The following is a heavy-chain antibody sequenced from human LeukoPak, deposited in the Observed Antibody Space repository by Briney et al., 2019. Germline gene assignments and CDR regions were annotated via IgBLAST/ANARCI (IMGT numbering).Heavy chain of an antibody. CDR1: GFTFSSYG. CDR3: ARCGSSSYYYYYMDV. D-gene: IGHD6-13*01. Sequence: GGSLRLSCAASGFTFSSYGMHWVRQAPGKGLDWVAFIRYDGSNKYYADSVKGRFTISRDNSRNTLYLQMNSLRAEDTAVYYCARCGSSSYYYYYMDVWGKGTTVTVSS. V-gene: IGHV3-30*02. J-gene: IGHJ6*03. CDR2: IRYDGSNK.